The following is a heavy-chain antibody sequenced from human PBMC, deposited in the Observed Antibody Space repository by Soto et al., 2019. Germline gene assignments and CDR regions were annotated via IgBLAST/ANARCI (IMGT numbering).Heavy chain of an antibody. CDR2: IRSKAYGGTT. CDR3: TSIAAAEDGMDV. Sequence: PGESLKISCKGSGYSFTSYWIGWFRQAPGKGLEWVGFIRSKAYGGTTEYAASVKGRFTISRDDSKSIAYLQMNSLKTEDTAVYYCTSIAAAEDGMDVWGQGTTVTVSS. J-gene: IGHJ6*02. D-gene: IGHD6-13*01. CDR1: GYSFTSYW. V-gene: IGHV3-49*03.